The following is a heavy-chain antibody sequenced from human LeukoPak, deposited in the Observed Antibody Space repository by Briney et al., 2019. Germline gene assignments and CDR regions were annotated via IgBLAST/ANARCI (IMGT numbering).Heavy chain of an antibody. D-gene: IGHD3-22*01. J-gene: IGHJ4*02. CDR2: IKSDGST. Sequence: AGGSLRLSCAASGFTFSNSWMHWVRHAPGKGLVWVSIIKSDGSTIYADSVKGRLTISRDNAKSTISLQMNSLRAEDTAVYYCARDYYYSVDYWGQGTLVTVSS. CDR3: ARDYYYSVDY. V-gene: IGHV3-74*01. CDR1: GFTFSNSW.